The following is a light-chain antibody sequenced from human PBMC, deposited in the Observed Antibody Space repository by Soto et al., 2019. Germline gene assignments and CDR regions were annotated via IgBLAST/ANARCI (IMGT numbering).Light chain of an antibody. CDR1: SSDVGGYNF. Sequence: QSALTQPPSASGSPGQSVTISCTGTSSDVGGYNFVSWYQHHSGKAPKLIIYEVNKRPSGVPNRFSGSKSGNTASLTVSGLQAEDEADYYCNSYAGSNIDVFGTGTKVTVL. V-gene: IGLV2-8*01. CDR2: EVN. CDR3: NSYAGSNIDV. J-gene: IGLJ1*01.